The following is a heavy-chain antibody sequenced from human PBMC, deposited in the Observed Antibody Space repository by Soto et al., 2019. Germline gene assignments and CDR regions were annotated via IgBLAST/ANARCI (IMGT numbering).Heavy chain of an antibody. CDR1: GYTFTSYA. D-gene: IGHD3-22*01. CDR3: ARSPYYYDIIPFS. V-gene: IGHV1-3*01. CDR2: INAGNGNT. J-gene: IGHJ5*02. Sequence: ASVKVSCKASGYTFTSYALHWVRQAPGQRLEWMGWINAGNGNTKYSQKFQGRVTITRDTSTSTAYMELSSLRSEDTAVYYCARSPYYYDIIPFSWGQGTLVTVS.